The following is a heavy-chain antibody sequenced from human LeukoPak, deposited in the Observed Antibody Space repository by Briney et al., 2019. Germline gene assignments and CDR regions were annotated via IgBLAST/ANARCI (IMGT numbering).Heavy chain of an antibody. Sequence: SETLSLTCAVYGGSFSGYYWSWIRQPPGKGLEWIGEINHSGSTNYNPSLKSRVTISVGTSKNQFSLKLSSVTAADTAVYYCARGRRRITMVRGVICGDKSDYWGQGTLVTVSS. D-gene: IGHD3-10*01. CDR2: INHSGST. CDR3: ARGRRRITMVRGVICGDKSDY. J-gene: IGHJ4*02. V-gene: IGHV4-34*01. CDR1: GGSFSGYY.